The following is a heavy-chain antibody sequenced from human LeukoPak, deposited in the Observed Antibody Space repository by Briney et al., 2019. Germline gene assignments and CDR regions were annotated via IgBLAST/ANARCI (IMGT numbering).Heavy chain of an antibody. CDR1: GGSISSGDYY. V-gene: IGHV4-30-2*01. CDR3: AGERGEEYSSGWYKTNYFDN. J-gene: IGHJ4*02. Sequence: PSETLSLTCTVSGGSISSGDYYWRWIRQPPGKGLVCIGYIYHSGSTYYNPSLKSRVTMSVDRSENQFSLKLTSVTGADTAVYYCAGERGEEYSSGWYKTNYFDNWGQGIRVTVSS. CDR2: IYHSGST. D-gene: IGHD6-19*01.